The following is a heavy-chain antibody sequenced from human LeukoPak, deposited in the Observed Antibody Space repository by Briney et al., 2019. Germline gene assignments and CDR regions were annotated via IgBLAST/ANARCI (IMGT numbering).Heavy chain of an antibody. CDR2: IYYSGST. V-gene: IGHV4-61*01. CDR1: GGSVSSGSYY. CDR3: ARAETYYDFWSGYYTGFDY. D-gene: IGHD3-3*01. J-gene: IGHJ4*02. Sequence: SETLSLTCTVSGGSVSSGSYYWSWIRQPPGKGLEWIGYIYYSGSTNYNPSLKSRVTISVDTSKNQFSLKPSSVTAADTAVYYCARAETYYDFWSGYYTGFDYWGQGTLVTVSS.